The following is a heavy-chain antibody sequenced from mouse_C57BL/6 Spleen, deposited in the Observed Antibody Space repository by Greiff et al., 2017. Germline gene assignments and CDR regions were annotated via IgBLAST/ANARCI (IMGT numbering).Heavy chain of an antibody. CDR1: GYTFTSYW. J-gene: IGHJ3*01. Sequence: VQLQQPGAELVKPGASVKLSCKASGYTFTSYWMQWVKQRPGQGLEWIGEIDPSDSYTNYNHTFKGQATFTGDTSSSPAYMQLSSLTSEDSAFYYCARPYYYGSSSWLAYWGQGTLVTVSA. D-gene: IGHD1-1*01. V-gene: IGHV1-50*01. CDR3: ARPYYYGSSSWLAY. CDR2: IDPSDSYT.